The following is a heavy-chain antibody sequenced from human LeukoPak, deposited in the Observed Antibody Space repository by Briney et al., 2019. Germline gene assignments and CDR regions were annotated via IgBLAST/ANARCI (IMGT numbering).Heavy chain of an antibody. CDR1: GGSVSSGSYY. Sequence: SETLSLTCTVSGGSVSSGSYYWSWIRQPPGQGLEWIGYIYYSGSTKYNPSLKSRVTMPVDTSKNQFSLKVTSVTAADTAVYYCARTNYGDYNWFDPWGHGTLVTVSS. J-gene: IGHJ5*02. V-gene: IGHV4-61*01. D-gene: IGHD4-17*01. CDR2: IYYSGST. CDR3: ARTNYGDYNWFDP.